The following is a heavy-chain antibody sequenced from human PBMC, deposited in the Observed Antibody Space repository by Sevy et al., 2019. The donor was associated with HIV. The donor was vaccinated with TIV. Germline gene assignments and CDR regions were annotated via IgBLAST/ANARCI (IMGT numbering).Heavy chain of an antibody. J-gene: IGHJ4*02. CDR2: LSDSGVST. CDR1: GFTSSSYA. V-gene: IGHV3-23*01. CDR3: ARDRATSATGTLFDY. D-gene: IGHD3-9*01. Sequence: GGSRRLSCAASGFTSSSYAMSWVRQPPGRGLEWVSTLSDSGVSTYYADSVKGRFTISRDNSKNILYLQMNSLRAEDTAVYYCARDRATSATGTLFDYWGQGTLVTVSS.